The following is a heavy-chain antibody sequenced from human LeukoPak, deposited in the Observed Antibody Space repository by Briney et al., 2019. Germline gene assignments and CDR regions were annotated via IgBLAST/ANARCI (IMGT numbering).Heavy chain of an antibody. V-gene: IGHV1-2*02. D-gene: IGHD6-19*01. CDR1: GYTFAGYY. CDR2: INPNSGGT. J-gene: IGHJ4*02. CDR3: ASSIAVAAPTDY. Sequence: ASLKVSCKASGYTFAGYYMHWVRQAPGQWLEWMGWINPNSGGTNYAQKFQGRVTMTRDTSISTAYMELSRLRSDDTAVYYCASSIAVAAPTDYWGQGTLVTVSS.